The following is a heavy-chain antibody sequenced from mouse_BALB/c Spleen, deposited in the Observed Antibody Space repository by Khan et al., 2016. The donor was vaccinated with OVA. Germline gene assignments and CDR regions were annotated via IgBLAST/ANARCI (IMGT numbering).Heavy chain of an antibody. Sequence: QVQLQQPGAELMKPGASVKISCKATGYTFSSYWIEWVKQMPGHGLEWIGEILPGSGSNNYNEKFKGKATFTADTSSNTAYLQLSSLTSEDSAVYYCGRGNYNGGSSCFGYWGQGTLVTVS. CDR2: ILPGSGSN. J-gene: IGHJ3*01. D-gene: IGHD1-1*01. V-gene: IGHV1-9*01. CDR3: GRGNYNGGSSCFGY. CDR1: GYTFSSYW.